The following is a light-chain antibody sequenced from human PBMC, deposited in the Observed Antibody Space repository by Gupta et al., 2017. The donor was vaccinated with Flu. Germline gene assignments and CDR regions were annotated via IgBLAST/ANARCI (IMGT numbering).Light chain of an antibody. CDR2: SAS. Sequence: ELGLPQSPGTLSVTLGKRVTLYCRGSQSVSSNFLGWYQQKPGQAPRLLIYSASSRAIGIADRFGGSGSGTDFTLTISRLEPEDFAVYYCQQNGSSPWTFGQGTKVEIK. V-gene: IGKV3-20*01. CDR1: QSVSSNF. J-gene: IGKJ1*01. CDR3: QQNGSSPWT.